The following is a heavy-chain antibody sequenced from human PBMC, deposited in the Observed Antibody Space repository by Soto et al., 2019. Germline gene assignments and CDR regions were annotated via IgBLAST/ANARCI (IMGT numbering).Heavy chain of an antibody. CDR1: GGSFSGYF. V-gene: IGHV4-34*01. J-gene: IGHJ4*02. Sequence: SETLSLTCAVYGGSFSGYFWTWIRQPPGKGLEWIGEINHSGSTYYNPSLKSRVTISVDMSEKQSSLKLTSVTAADTAVYWCDRVPDYWGQGILVTVSA. CDR2: INHSGST. CDR3: DRVPDY. D-gene: IGHD2-2*01.